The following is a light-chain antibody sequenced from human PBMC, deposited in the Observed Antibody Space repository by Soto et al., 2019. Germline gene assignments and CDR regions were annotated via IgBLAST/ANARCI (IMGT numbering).Light chain of an antibody. CDR1: SNDIGGYNY. Sequence: QSVLTQPASVSGSPGQSITIPCTGTSNDIGGYNYVSWYQQFPGKAPKLIIYDVTNRPSGVSFRFSGSKSGNTASLTISGLLAEDEAGYHCSSYSSTSTRRLXGAGTKVTVL. CDR2: DVT. J-gene: IGLJ1*01. V-gene: IGLV2-14*03. CDR3: SSYSSTSTRRL.